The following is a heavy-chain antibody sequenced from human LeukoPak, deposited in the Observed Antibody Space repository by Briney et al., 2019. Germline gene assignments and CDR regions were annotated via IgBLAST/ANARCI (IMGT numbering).Heavy chain of an antibody. J-gene: IGHJ5*02. CDR3: ARAIAPYNWNYVWFDP. CDR2: ISPADSNA. CDR1: GYSFTNYW. D-gene: IGHD1-7*01. V-gene: IGHV5-51*01. Sequence: GESLKISCKCSGYSFTNYWIGWVRQMPGKGLEWMGMISPADSNARYSPSFQGQVTFSADKSINTAYLRWSSLTASDTAIYYCARAIAPYNWNYVWFDPWGQGTLVTVSS.